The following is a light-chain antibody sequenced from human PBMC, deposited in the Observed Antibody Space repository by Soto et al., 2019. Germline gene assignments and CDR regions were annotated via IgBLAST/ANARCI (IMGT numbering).Light chain of an antibody. CDR1: NIGSHS. Sequence: SYELTQPPSVSVAPGQTASIPCGGDNIGSHSVHWYQQRPGQAPVLVAYEDNGRPSEIPERVSGSNSGTTATLTISWVEAGDEADYYCQVWDGSSDHWVFGGGTKLTVL. J-gene: IGLJ3*02. CDR3: QVWDGSSDHWV. V-gene: IGLV3-21*02. CDR2: EDN.